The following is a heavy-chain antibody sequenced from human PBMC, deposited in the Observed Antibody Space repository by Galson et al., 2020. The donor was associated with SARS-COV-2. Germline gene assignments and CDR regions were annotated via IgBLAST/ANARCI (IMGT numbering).Heavy chain of an antibody. Sequence: SETLSLTCTVSGDSISSYYWSWIRQPPGKGLEWIGCISYSGDTNYNPSLESRVTMSVDTSKSHFSLKLTSVTVADTATYFCARGFLEWANIDDWGQGTLVTVSS. CDR2: ISYSGDT. CDR1: GDSISSYY. D-gene: IGHD3-3*01. J-gene: IGHJ4*02. V-gene: IGHV4-59*08. CDR3: ARGFLEWANIDD.